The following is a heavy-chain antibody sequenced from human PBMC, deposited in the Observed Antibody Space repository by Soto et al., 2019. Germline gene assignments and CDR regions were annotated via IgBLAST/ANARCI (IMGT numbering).Heavy chain of an antibody. Sequence: GGSLRLSCAASGFTFSNAWMSWVRQAPGKGLEWVGRIKSKTDGGTTDYAAPVKGRFTISRDDSKNTLYLQMNSLKTEDTAVYYCTTAYYYGSGSYYKGIEYYFDYWGQGTLVTVSS. J-gene: IGHJ4*02. CDR3: TTAYYYGSGSYYKGIEYYFDY. D-gene: IGHD3-10*01. CDR2: IKSKTDGGTT. CDR1: GFTFSNAW. V-gene: IGHV3-15*01.